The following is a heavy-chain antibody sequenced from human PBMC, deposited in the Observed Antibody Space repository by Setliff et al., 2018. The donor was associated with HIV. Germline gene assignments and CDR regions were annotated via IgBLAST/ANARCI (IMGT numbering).Heavy chain of an antibody. D-gene: IGHD6-13*01. CDR3: ARQSRWDEPFDI. CDR2: LYIRTGTT. CDR1: GASISDGTFY. V-gene: IGHV4-61*09. Sequence: SQTLSLTCAVSGASISDGTFYWSWIRQPAGKGLEWIGHLYIRTGTTNYGPSLKGRVTISLDTSKNQFSLKLSSVTAADTAVYYCARQSRWDEPFDIWGQGTMVTVSS. J-gene: IGHJ3*02.